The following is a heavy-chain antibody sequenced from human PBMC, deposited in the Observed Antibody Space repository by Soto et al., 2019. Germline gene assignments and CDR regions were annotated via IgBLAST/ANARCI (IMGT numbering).Heavy chain of an antibody. CDR1: GVIFSSYG. CDR3: AKPVYNWNDGFFDY. D-gene: IGHD1-1*01. V-gene: IGHV3-30*18. J-gene: IGHJ4*02. Sequence: QVQLVESGGGVVQPGRSLRLSCAASGVIFSSYGMHWVRQAPGKGLEWVAVISYDGINKYYSDSVKGRFTISSDNSKKTLYQQMNSLRAEDTAVYYCAKPVYNWNDGFFDYWGQGTLVTVSS. CDR2: ISYDGINK.